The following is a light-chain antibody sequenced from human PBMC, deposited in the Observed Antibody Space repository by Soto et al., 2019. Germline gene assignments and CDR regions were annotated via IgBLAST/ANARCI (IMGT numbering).Light chain of an antibody. CDR2: AAS. Sequence: AIRMTQSPSSLSASTGDRVTITCRASQGISSYVAWYQQKPGKAPKLLIYAASTLQSGVPSRFSGSGSGTDFTLTISCLQSEDFATYYCQQYYSYPPVPFGQGTKVEIK. J-gene: IGKJ1*01. V-gene: IGKV1-8*01. CDR3: QQYYSYPPVP. CDR1: QGISSY.